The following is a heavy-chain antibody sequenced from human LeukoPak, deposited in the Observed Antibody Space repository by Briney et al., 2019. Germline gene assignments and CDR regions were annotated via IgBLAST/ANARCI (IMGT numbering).Heavy chain of an antibody. CDR2: IKQDGSEK. CDR3: AKYARGPLD. Sequence: GGSLRLSCAASGFTFSNYWMSWVRQAPGKGLECVANIKQDGSEKNYVDSVKGRFTTSRDNAKNSLYLQMNSLRAEDTAVYYCAKYARGPLDWGQGTLVTVSS. D-gene: IGHD6-6*01. V-gene: IGHV3-7*01. CDR1: GFTFSNYW. J-gene: IGHJ4*02.